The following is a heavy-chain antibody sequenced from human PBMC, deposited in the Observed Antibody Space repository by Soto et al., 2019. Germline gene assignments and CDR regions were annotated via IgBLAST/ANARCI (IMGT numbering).Heavy chain of an antibody. Sequence: PGGSLRLSCAASGVTFTSNWMHWVRQGPGKGLVWVSRINSDGTRTTYADSVKGRFTISRDNAKNTLYLQMNSLRAEDTAVYYCARDIGYSGYAFDFWGQGTLVTVSS. D-gene: IGHD5-12*01. CDR3: ARDIGYSGYAFDF. CDR2: INSDGTRT. CDR1: GVTFTSNW. V-gene: IGHV3-74*01. J-gene: IGHJ4*02.